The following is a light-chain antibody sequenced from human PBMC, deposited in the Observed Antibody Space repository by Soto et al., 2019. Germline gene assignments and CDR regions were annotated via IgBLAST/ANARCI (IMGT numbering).Light chain of an antibody. CDR1: SSDVGGYNY. CDR2: EVS. V-gene: IGLV2-14*01. J-gene: IGLJ2*01. Sequence: QSALTQPASVSGSPGQSITISCTGTSSDVGGYNYVAWYQKHPGKAPKFLIYEVSSRPSGISDRFSGSKSGNTASLTISGLQAEDEADYFCSSYTRTSTVIFGGVTKLTVL. CDR3: SSYTRTSTVI.